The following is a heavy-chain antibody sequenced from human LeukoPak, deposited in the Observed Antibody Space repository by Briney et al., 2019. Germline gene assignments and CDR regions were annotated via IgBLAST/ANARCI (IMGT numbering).Heavy chain of an antibody. V-gene: IGHV3-21*01. CDR2: ISSRSSYI. CDR1: GFTFSSYS. CDR3: ARDGYNSWDFDY. J-gene: IGHJ4*02. Sequence: GGSVRLSCAASGFTFSSYSMNWDRQAPGKGLEWVSSISSRSSYIYYADSVKGRFTISRDNAKNSLYLQMNSLRAEDTAVYYCARDGYNSWDFDYWGQGNLDPVSS. D-gene: IGHD5-24*01.